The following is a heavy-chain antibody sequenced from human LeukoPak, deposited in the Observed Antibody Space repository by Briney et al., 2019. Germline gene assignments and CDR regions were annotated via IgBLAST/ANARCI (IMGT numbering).Heavy chain of an antibody. CDR1: GFAFSSYG. Sequence: PGGSLRLSCAASGFAFSSYGMDWVRQAPGKGLEWVAFIRYDGSNKYYADSVKGRFTISRDNSKNTLYLQMNSLRAEDTAVYYCAKAEYSTYCHKCWIDYWGQGTLITVSS. D-gene: IGHD2-2*02. CDR3: AKAEYSTYCHKCWIDY. V-gene: IGHV3-30*02. J-gene: IGHJ4*02. CDR2: IRYDGSNK.